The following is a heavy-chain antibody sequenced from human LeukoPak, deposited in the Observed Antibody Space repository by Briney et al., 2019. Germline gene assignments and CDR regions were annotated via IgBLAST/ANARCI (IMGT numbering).Heavy chain of an antibody. Sequence: PGGSLRLSCAASGFTFSSYGMHWVRQAPGKGLEWVAVISYDGSNKYYADSVKGRFTISRDNSKNTLYQQMNSLRAEDTAVYYCAKGRGITMVRGVTLFLDYWGQGTLVTVSS. CDR2: ISYDGSNK. CDR3: AKGRGITMVRGVTLFLDY. D-gene: IGHD3-10*01. CDR1: GFTFSSYG. J-gene: IGHJ4*02. V-gene: IGHV3-30*18.